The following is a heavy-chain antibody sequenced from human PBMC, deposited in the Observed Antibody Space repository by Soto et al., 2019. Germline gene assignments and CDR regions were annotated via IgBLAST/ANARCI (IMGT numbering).Heavy chain of an antibody. D-gene: IGHD6-19*01. CDR3: GLVNYYYGMDV. CDR2: IYYSGST. CDR1: GGSISSSSYY. J-gene: IGHJ6*02. Sequence: QLQLQESGPGLVKPSETLSLTCTVSGGSISSSSYYWGWIRQPPGKGLEWIGSIYYSGSTYYNPSLKSRVTISVDTSKNQFSLQLSSVSAADTAVYYCGLVNYYYGMDVWGQGTTVTVSS. V-gene: IGHV4-39*01.